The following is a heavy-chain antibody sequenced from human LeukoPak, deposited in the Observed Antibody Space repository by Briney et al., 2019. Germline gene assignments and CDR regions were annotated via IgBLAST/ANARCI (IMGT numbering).Heavy chain of an antibody. D-gene: IGHD4-11*01. J-gene: IGHJ4*02. CDR2: INHSGST. V-gene: IGHV4-34*01. Sequence: PSETLSLTCAVYGGSFSGYYWSWIRQPPGEGLEWIGEINHSGSTNYNPSLKSRVTISVDTSKNQFSLKLSSVTAADTAVYYCARGANSNYVYDYWGQGTLVTVSS. CDR3: ARGANSNYVYDY. CDR1: GGSFSGYY.